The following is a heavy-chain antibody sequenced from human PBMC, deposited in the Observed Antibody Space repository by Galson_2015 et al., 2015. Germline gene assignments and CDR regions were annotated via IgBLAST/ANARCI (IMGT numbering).Heavy chain of an antibody. CDR1: GFTFSSYA. Sequence: SLRLSCAASGFTFSSYAMSWVRQAPGKGLEWVSAISGSGGSTYYADSVKGRFTISRDNSKNTLYLQMNSLRAEDTAAYYCAKDLAVAGTGDYWGQGTLVTVSS. CDR2: ISGSGGST. CDR3: AKDLAVAGTGDY. V-gene: IGHV3-23*01. J-gene: IGHJ4*02. D-gene: IGHD6-19*01.